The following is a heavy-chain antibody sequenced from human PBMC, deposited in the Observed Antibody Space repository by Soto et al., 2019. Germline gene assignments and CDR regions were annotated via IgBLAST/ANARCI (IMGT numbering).Heavy chain of an antibody. V-gene: IGHV1-18*01. Sequence: GASVKVSCKASGYTFTSYGISWVRQAPGQGLEWMGWISAYNGNTNYAQKLQGRVTMTTDTSTSTAYMELRSLRSDDTAVYYCARDVPIRLRGVIRGQEKRPFDYWGQGTLVTVSS. CDR3: ARDVPIRLRGVIRGQEKRPFDY. CDR2: ISAYNGNT. CDR1: GYTFTSYG. J-gene: IGHJ4*02. D-gene: IGHD3-10*01.